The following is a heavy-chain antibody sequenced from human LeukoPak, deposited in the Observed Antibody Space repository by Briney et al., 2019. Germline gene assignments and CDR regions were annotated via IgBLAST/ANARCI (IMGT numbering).Heavy chain of an antibody. Sequence: GGSLRLSCAASGFTFSSYDMHWVRQPTGKGLEWVSAIGTAGDTYYSHSVKGRFTISRENAKNSLYLHMNSLSAGDTAVYYCARGHWGLDSWGQGTLVSVSS. CDR2: IGTAGDT. V-gene: IGHV3-13*01. D-gene: IGHD7-27*01. CDR3: ARGHWGLDS. CDR1: GFTFSSYD. J-gene: IGHJ4*02.